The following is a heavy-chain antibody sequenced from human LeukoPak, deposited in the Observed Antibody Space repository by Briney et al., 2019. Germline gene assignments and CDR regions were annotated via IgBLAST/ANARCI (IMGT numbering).Heavy chain of an antibody. Sequence: GGSLRLSCVASGFTFSSHGMNWGRQAPGKGLEWGSGITSGTRTYYSACVKGRSAISRHNSKTTMYLQMNRLRAEDTAVYYCARDISWLGFDSWGQGILVTVSS. CDR3: ARDISWLGFDS. CDR1: GFTFSSHG. CDR2: ITSGTRT. D-gene: IGHD6-19*01. V-gene: IGHV3-23*01. J-gene: IGHJ4*02.